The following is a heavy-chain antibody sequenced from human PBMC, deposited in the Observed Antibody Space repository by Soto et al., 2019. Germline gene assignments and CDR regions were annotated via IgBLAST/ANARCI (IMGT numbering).Heavy chain of an antibody. CDR3: SRRYCSGNSCYSDY. D-gene: IGHD2-15*01. CDR2: IRTKANSYAT. J-gene: IGHJ4*02. V-gene: IGHV3-73*01. CDR1: GFTFSCSG. Sequence: GGSLGLSCAASGFTFSCSGMHWVRQASGKGLEWVGRIRTKANSYATEYAAPVKGRFTISRDDSKNTAYLQMNSLKADDTAVYYCSRRYCSGNSCYSDYWGQGTVVTVSS.